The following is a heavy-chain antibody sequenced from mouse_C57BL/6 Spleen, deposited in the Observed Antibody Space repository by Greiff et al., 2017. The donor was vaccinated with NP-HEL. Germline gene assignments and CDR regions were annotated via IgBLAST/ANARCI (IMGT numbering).Heavy chain of an antibody. J-gene: IGHJ2*01. V-gene: IGHV1-26*01. CDR2: INPNNGGT. CDR1: GYTFTDYY. CDR3: ARGSDGYSDY. D-gene: IGHD2-3*01. Sequence: EVQLQQSGPELVKPGASVMISCKASGYTFTDYYMNWVKQSHGKSLEWIGDINPNNGGTSYNQKFKGKATLTVDKSSSTAYMELRSLTSEDSAVYYCARGSDGYSDYWGQGTTLTVSS.